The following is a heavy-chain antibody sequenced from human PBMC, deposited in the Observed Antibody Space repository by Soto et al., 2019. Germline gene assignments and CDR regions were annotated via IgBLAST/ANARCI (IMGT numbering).Heavy chain of an antibody. V-gene: IGHV3-11*01. CDR2: ISSSGSII. CDR3: ARDPAGVVATTEKFDY. CDR1: GFTFSDYD. J-gene: IGHJ4*02. Sequence: PGGSLRLSCAASGFTFSDYDMSWIRQAPGKGLEWVSSISSSGSIIYYADSVKGRFTISRDNAKNSLYLQMNSLRAEDTAVYYCARDPAGVVATTEKFDYWGQGTLVTVSS. D-gene: IGHD5-12*01.